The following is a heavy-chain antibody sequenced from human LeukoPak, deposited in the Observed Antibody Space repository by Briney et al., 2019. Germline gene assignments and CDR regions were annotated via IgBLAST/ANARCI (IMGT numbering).Heavy chain of an antibody. V-gene: IGHV4-59*08. Sequence: PSETLSLTCIVSSGSISSYYWSWIRQPPGKGLEWIGYVYYSGSANYNPSLKSRVTISVDTSKNQFSLKLSSVTAADTAVYYCARHEKLGQFDYWGQGTLVTVSS. CDR1: SGSISSYY. D-gene: IGHD3-10*01. CDR3: ARHEKLGQFDY. J-gene: IGHJ4*02. CDR2: VYYSGSA.